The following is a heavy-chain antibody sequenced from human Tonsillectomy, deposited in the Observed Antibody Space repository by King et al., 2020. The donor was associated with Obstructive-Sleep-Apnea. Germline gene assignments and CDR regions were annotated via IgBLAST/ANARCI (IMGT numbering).Heavy chain of an antibody. V-gene: IGHV3-30*14. CDR3: ARGGGRGGDCYEA. CDR1: GFTLSSHS. Sequence: VQLVESGGDVVQPGGSLRLSCAASGFTLSSHSMHLVRQAPGKGLEWVADKTYDGTTKFYAGSVCGRFTISRDDSKNTLYVEMNSLREEETAIYYCARGGGRGGDCYEAWGQGTLVIVSS. J-gene: IGHJ4*02. CDR2: KTYDGTTK. D-gene: IGHD2-21*02.